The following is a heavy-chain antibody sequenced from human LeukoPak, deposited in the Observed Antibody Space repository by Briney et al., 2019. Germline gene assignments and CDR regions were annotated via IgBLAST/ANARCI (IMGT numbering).Heavy chain of an antibody. D-gene: IGHD4-11*01. J-gene: IGHJ4*02. Sequence: GGSLRLSCAASGFTVSSNYMSWVRQAPGKGLEWVSVIYSGGSTYYADSVKGRFTISRDNSKNTLYLQMNSLRAEDTAVYYCAEEIWPTVTTPGRTYFDYWGQGTLVTVSS. V-gene: IGHV3-66*01. CDR2: IYSGGST. CDR3: AEEIWPTVTTPGRTYFDY. CDR1: GFTVSSNY.